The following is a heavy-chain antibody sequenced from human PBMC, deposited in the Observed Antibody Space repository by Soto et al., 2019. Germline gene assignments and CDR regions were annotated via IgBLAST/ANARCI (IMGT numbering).Heavy chain of an antibody. CDR3: AIENVVVPAACMDV. CDR2: INAGNGNT. J-gene: IGHJ6*02. D-gene: IGHD2-2*01. Sequence: ASVKVSCKASGYTFTSYAMHWVRQAPGQRLEWMGWINAGNGNTKYSQKFQGRVTITRDTSASTAYMELSSLRSEDTAVYYCAIENVVVPAACMDVWGQGSTVTVSS. CDR1: GYTFTSYA. V-gene: IGHV1-3*01.